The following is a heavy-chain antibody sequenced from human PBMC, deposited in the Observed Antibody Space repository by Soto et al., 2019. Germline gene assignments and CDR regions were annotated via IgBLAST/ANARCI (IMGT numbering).Heavy chain of an antibody. V-gene: IGHV4-59*01. CDR2: IYYSGST. D-gene: IGHD3-10*01. Sequence: SETLSLTCTVSGGSISSYYWSWIRQPPGKGLEWIGYIYYSGSTNYNPSLKSRVTISVDTSKNQFSLKLSSLTAADPAVYYCARLYYYVSGSPLGNYGMDNWGQGTTVTVSS. CDR3: ARLYYYVSGSPLGNYGMDN. CDR1: GGSISSYY. J-gene: IGHJ6*02.